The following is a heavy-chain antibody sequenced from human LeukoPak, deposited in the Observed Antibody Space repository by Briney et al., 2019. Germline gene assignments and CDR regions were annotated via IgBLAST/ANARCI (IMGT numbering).Heavy chain of an antibody. D-gene: IGHD1-26*01. Sequence: PGGSLRLSCAASCFTFSSYGMHWVRQAPGKGLEWVALIWYDGSNEDYADSVKGRFTISRDNSKNTQYLQMNSLRAEDTAVYYCAREKHSSTIVGAADAFDIWGQGTMVTVSS. V-gene: IGHV3-33*01. CDR2: IWYDGSNE. J-gene: IGHJ3*02. CDR3: AREKHSSTIVGAADAFDI. CDR1: CFTFSSYG.